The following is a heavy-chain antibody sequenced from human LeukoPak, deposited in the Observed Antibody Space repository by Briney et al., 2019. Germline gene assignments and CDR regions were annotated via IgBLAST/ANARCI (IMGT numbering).Heavy chain of an antibody. V-gene: IGHV1-69*04. J-gene: IGHJ4*02. CDR2: IIPILGIA. D-gene: IGHD3-22*01. Sequence: GASVTVSCKASGGTFSSYAISWVRQAPGQGLEWMGRIIPILGIANYAQKFQGRVTITADKSTSTAYMELSSLRSEGTAVYYCARDPLYYYDSSGYYGLWGQGTLVTVSS. CDR1: GGTFSSYA. CDR3: ARDPLYYYDSSGYYGL.